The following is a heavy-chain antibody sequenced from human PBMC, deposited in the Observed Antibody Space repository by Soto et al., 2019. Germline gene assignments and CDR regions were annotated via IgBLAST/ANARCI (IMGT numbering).Heavy chain of an antibody. CDR3: ARDQYYDFWSGPYYYYGMDV. CDR2: ISAYNGNT. CDR1: GYTFTSYG. D-gene: IGHD3-3*01. Sequence: ASVKVSCKASGYTFTSYGISWVRQAPGQGLEWMGWISAYNGNTNYAQKLQGRVTMTTDTSTSTAYMELRSLRSDDTAVYYCARDQYYDFWSGPYYYYGMDVWGQGTTVIVSS. J-gene: IGHJ6*02. V-gene: IGHV1-18*01.